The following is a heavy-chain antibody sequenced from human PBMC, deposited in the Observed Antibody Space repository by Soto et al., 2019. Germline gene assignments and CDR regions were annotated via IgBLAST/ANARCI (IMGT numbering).Heavy chain of an antibody. V-gene: IGHV1-69*02. D-gene: IGHD4-17*01. CDR2: IIPILGVA. J-gene: IGHJ6*03. CDR3: ARLPEMGTVTKGYYYYMDA. CDR1: GDTFSNHT. Sequence: QVQLLQSGAEVKKPGSSVKVSCKASGDTFSNHTISWVRQAPGQGLEWMGRIIPILGVANYAQKFQGRVKITADKSTITAYMELSSLRSADTVMYYCARLPEMGTVTKGYYYYMDAWGKGTTVTVSS.